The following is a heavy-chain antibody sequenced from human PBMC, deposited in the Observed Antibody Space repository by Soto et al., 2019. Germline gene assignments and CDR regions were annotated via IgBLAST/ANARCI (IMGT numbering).Heavy chain of an antibody. V-gene: IGHV6-1*01. CDR3: ARERGFLSEALDI. CDR2: TYYRSQWHN. Sequence: PSQTLSLTCGISGDSVPSNTATWNWIRQSPSRGLEWLGRTYYRSQWHNEYEESVKGRITIGPDTSKNQFSLQLNSMSPEDTAVYYCARERGFLSEALDIWGRGTMVTVSS. D-gene: IGHD2-21*01. J-gene: IGHJ3*02. CDR1: GDSVPSNTAT.